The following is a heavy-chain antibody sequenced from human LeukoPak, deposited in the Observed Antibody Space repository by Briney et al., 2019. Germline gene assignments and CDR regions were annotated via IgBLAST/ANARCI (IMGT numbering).Heavy chain of an antibody. CDR2: TAGGGSRI. CDR1: GFTFSDYY. D-gene: IGHD4-17*01. CDR3: ASGNGNYGEVAH. V-gene: IGHV3-11*04. Sequence: GGSLTLSCAASGFTFSDYYMSWIRQPPPKGVEGVSYTAGGGSRISYADSVKGRFTISWDNAVDSLYLQMNSLRAEDTAVYYCASGNGNYGEVAHWGQGTLVAVSS. J-gene: IGHJ4*02.